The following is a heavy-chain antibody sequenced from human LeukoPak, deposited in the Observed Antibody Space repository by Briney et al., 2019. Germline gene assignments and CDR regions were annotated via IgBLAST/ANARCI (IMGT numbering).Heavy chain of an antibody. CDR1: GGSISSYY. Sequence: SETLSLTCTVSGGSISSYYWSWIRQPPGKGLEWIGYIYYSGSTNYNPSLKSRVTISVDTSKNQFSLKLSSVTAADTAVYYCARSATVHEVGAGYYFDYWGQGTLVTVSS. D-gene: IGHD4-17*01. V-gene: IGHV4-59*12. CDR2: IYYSGST. CDR3: ARSATVHEVGAGYYFDY. J-gene: IGHJ4*02.